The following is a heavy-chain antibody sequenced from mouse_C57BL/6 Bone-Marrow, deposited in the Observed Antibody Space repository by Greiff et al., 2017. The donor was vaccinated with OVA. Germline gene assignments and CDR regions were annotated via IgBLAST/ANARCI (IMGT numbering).Heavy chain of an antibody. V-gene: IGHV5-17*01. J-gene: IGHJ4*01. D-gene: IGHD2-3*01. CDR2: ISSGSS. CDR3: ARHGYYPYYYAMDY. CDR1: GFTFSDYG. Sequence: EVKLVESGGGLVKPGGSLKLSCAASGFTFSDYGMHWVRQAPEKGLEWVAYISSGSSTISRDNAKNTLFLQMTSLRSEDTAMYYCARHGYYPYYYAMDYWGQGTSVTVSS.